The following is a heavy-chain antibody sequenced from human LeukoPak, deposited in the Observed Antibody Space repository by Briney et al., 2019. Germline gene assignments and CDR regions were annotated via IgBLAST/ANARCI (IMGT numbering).Heavy chain of an antibody. CDR1: GFTFSSYA. CDR2: ISGSGGST. J-gene: IGHJ4*02. V-gene: IGHV3-23*01. Sequence: GGSLRLSCAASGFTFSSYAMSWVRQAPGKGLEWVSAISGSGGSTYYADSVKGRFTISRDNSKNTLFLQMNSLTAEDTALYSCARKEPSSGNFDYWGQGTLVTVSS. CDR3: ARKEPSSGNFDY. D-gene: IGHD3-10*01.